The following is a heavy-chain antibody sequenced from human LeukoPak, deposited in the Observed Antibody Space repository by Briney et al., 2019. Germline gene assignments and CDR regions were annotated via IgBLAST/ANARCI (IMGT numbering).Heavy chain of an antibody. CDR3: ARDERYDSSGYPFDY. Sequence: ASLKVSCKASGYTFTGYFMHWVRQAPGQGLEWMGWINPNSGDANYAQKFQGRVTMTRDTSISTAYMELSRLRSDDTAVYYCARDERYDSSGYPFDYWGQGTLVTVSS. V-gene: IGHV1-2*02. J-gene: IGHJ4*02. D-gene: IGHD3-22*01. CDR2: INPNSGDA. CDR1: GYTFTGYF.